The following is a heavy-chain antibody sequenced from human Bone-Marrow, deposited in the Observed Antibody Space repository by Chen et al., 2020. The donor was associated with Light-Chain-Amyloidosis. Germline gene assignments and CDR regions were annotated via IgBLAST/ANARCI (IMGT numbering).Heavy chain of an antibody. Sequence: QLQLQESGPGLVKPSETLSLTCTVSDGSFNSGDYYWGWLRQSPGKGLEWIGSIYYSGAAFYNPSLRSRVTISLDTSKNLLSLRLTSVTAADTAVYYCSIRIAVPGANEETWGQGTLVTVSS. CDR2: IYYSGAA. CDR1: DGSFNSGDYY. V-gene: IGHV4-39*02. CDR3: SIRIAVPGANEET. D-gene: IGHD6-19*01. J-gene: IGHJ5*02.